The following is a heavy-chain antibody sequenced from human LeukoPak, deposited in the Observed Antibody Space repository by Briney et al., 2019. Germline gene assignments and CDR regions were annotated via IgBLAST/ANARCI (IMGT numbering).Heavy chain of an antibody. D-gene: IGHD3-10*01. CDR1: GFTFSSYA. V-gene: IGHV3-23*01. CDR3: AKGNYGSGGYFDY. Sequence: GGSLRLSCAASGFTFSSYAMSWVRQAPGKGLEWASAISGSGGSTYYADSVKGRFTISRDNSKNTLYLQMNSLRAEDTAVYYCAKGNYGSGGYFDYWGQGTLVTVSS. CDR2: ISGSGGST. J-gene: IGHJ4*02.